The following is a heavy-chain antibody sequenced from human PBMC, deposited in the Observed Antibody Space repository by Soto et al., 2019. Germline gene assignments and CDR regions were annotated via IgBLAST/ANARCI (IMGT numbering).Heavy chain of an antibody. J-gene: IGHJ4*02. CDR1: GFTFSSYG. Sequence: QVQLVESGGGVVQPGRSLRLSCAASGFTFSSYGMHWVRQAPGKGLEWVAVISYDGSNKYYADSVKGRFTISRDNSKNTLQLQMNSLRAEDTAVYYGAKEYGSSSSPPDFDYWGQGTLVTVSS. CDR2: ISYDGSNK. D-gene: IGHD6-13*01. CDR3: AKEYGSSSSPPDFDY. V-gene: IGHV3-30*18.